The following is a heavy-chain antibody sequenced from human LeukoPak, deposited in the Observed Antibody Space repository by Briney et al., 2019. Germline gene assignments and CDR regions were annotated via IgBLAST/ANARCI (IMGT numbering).Heavy chain of an antibody. D-gene: IGHD1-26*01. CDR1: GFTFSSYS. J-gene: IGHJ4*02. CDR2: IKSKTDGGTT. Sequence: GGSLRLSCAASGFTFSSYSMSWVRQAPGKGLEWVGRIKSKTDGGTTDYAAPVKGRFTISRDDSKNTLYLQMNSLKTEDTAVYYCTTDLKWELRSDYWGQGTLVTVSS. CDR3: TTDLKWELRSDY. V-gene: IGHV3-15*01.